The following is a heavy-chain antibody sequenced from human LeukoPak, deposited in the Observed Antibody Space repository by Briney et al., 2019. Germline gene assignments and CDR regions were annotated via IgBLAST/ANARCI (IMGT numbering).Heavy chain of an antibody. V-gene: IGHV3-21*01. CDR2: ISSSSSYI. D-gene: IGHD5-18*01. CDR3: ARTGYSYGPVPFDY. J-gene: IGHJ4*02. Sequence: GGSLRLSCAASGFTFSSYSMNWLRQAPGKALEWVSSISSSSSYIYYADSVKGRFTISRDNAKNSLYLQMNSLRAEDTAVYYCARTGYSYGPVPFDYWGQGTLVTVSS. CDR1: GFTFSSYS.